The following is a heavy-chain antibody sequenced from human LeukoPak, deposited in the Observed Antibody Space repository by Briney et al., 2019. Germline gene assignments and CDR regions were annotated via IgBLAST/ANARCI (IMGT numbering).Heavy chain of an antibody. V-gene: IGHV4-38-2*01. CDR1: GYSISSGYY. J-gene: IGHJ6*03. D-gene: IGHD1-1*01. CDR3: ARAPPLYNWNDVDYYYYYMDV. Sequence: SETLSLTCAVSGYSISSGYYWGWIRQPPGKGLEWIGSIYHSGSTYYNPSLKSRVTISVDTSKNQFSLKLSSVTAADTAVYYCARAPPLYNWNDVDYYYYYMDVWGKGTTVTVSS. CDR2: IYHSGST.